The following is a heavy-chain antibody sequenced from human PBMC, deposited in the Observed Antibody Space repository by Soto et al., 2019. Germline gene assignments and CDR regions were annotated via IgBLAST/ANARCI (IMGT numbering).Heavy chain of an antibody. V-gene: IGHV1-8*01. CDR2: MNPKSGHT. CDR3: ERGRVAMFGVARGFDP. CDR1: GYTFTSYD. J-gene: IGHJ5*02. D-gene: IGHD3-3*01. Sequence: GASVKVSCKASGYTFTSYDINWVRQATGQGLEWMGWMNPKSGHTGYEQKFQGRVTMTRNTSISTAYMELSRLRSEDTAVYYCERGRVAMFGVARGFDPWGQGTLVTVSA.